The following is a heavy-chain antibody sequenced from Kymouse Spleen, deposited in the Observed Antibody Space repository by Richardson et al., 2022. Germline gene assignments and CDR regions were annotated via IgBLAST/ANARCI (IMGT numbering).Heavy chain of an antibody. Sequence: QVQLQQWGAGLLKPSETLSLTCAVYGGSFSGYYWSWIRQPPGKGLEWIGEINHSGSTNYNPSLKSRVTISVDTSKNQFSLKLSSVTAADTAVYYCARGGPYRIAVAGTFDYWGQGTLVTVSS. V-gene: IGHV4-34*01. CDR3: ARGGPYRIAVAGTFDY. D-gene: IGHD6-19*01. CDR2: INHSGST. CDR1: GGSFSGYY. J-gene: IGHJ4*02.